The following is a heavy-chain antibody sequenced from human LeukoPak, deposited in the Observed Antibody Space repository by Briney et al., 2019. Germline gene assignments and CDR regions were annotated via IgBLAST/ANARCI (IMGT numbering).Heavy chain of an antibody. CDR3: ARTLGSGYHLYYFDY. CDR2: IYYSGST. Sequence: SETLSLTCTVSGGSIYSGAYYWSWIRQHPGKGLEWIGYIYYSGSTYYNPSPDRVTISVDTSKNQFSLKLNSVTAADTAVYYCARTLGSGYHLYYFDYWGQGTLVTVSS. J-gene: IGHJ4*02. V-gene: IGHV4-31*03. D-gene: IGHD3-22*01. CDR1: GGSIYSGAYY.